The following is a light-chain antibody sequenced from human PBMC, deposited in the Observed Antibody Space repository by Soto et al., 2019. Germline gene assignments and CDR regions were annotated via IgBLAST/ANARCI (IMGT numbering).Light chain of an antibody. J-gene: IGLJ3*02. CDR1: SSDVGNYKY. V-gene: IGLV2-8*01. CDR2: EVS. Sequence: QSVLTQSPSASGSPGQSVTISCTGTSSDVGNYKYVSWYQQHPGKAPKLMIYEVSKRPSGVPDRFSCSKSCNTASLTVSGLPVEDEADYYCSSYAGSNLWVFGGGTKLTVL. CDR3: SSYAGSNLWV.